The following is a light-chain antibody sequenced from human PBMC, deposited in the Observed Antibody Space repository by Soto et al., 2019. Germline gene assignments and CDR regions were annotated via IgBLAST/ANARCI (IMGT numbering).Light chain of an antibody. V-gene: IGKV3-20*01. CDR2: DAS. CDR3: QLYVGSPARM. Sequence: EIVLTQSPGTLSLSPGERATLSCRASQSVSSNYLGWYQQKRGQAPRLLIYDASTRATGIPDRISGTGSGTDFTPTISRLDPEDFAVFYCQLYVGSPARMFGQGTKV. CDR1: QSVSSNY. J-gene: IGKJ1*01.